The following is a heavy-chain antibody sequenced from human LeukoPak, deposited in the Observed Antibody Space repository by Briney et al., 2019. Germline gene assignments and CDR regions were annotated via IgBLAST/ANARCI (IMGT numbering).Heavy chain of an antibody. J-gene: IGHJ6*02. CDR1: GGTFSSYA. D-gene: IGHD2-15*01. CDR3: ARDLGYCSGGSCYGGLVYYYYGMDV. Sequence: SVKVSCKASGGTFSSYAISWVRQAPGQGLEWMGRIIPILGIANYAQKFQGRVTITADKSTSTAYMELSSLRSEDTAVYYCARDLGYCSGGSCYGGLVYYYYGMDVWGQGTTVTVSS. V-gene: IGHV1-69*04. CDR2: IIPILGIA.